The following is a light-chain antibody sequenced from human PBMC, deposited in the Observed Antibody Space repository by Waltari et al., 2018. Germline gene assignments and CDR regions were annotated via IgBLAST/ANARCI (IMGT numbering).Light chain of an antibody. V-gene: IGKV3-15*01. Sequence: EIVMTQSPTTLSVSPGEGATLSCRASQSVSSNLAWYQQKPGLAPRLLIYGASTRATSIPARFSGSGSGTEFTLTITSLQSEDSAIYYCQHYNNWRWAFGQGTKVEI. CDR2: GAS. CDR3: QHYNNWRWA. J-gene: IGKJ1*01. CDR1: QSVSSN.